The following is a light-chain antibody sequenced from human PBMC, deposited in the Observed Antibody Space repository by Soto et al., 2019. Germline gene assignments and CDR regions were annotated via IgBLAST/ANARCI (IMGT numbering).Light chain of an antibody. J-gene: IGKJ1*01. Sequence: EIVLTQSPATLSLSPGERATRSCRASQSVGSSLAWYQQKLGQAPRLLIYGASTRATGIPARFSGSGSGTEFTLTISSLRSEDFAVYYCQQYNNWRRPFGQVTKVDIK. CDR1: QSVGSS. CDR3: QQYNNWRRP. V-gene: IGKV3-15*01. CDR2: GAS.